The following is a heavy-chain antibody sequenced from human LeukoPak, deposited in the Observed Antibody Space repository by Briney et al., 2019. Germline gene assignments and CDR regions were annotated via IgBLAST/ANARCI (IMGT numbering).Heavy chain of an antibody. D-gene: IGHD1-14*01. CDR2: IKPDGSET. CDR3: AKDNPVPL. J-gene: IGHJ4*02. V-gene: IGHV3-7*04. Sequence: GGSLRLSCEASGFTITNNYMTWVRQAPGKGPELVAHIKPDGSETHYVDSVRGRFTISRDNAKNSLYLQMNSLRVEDTAVYFCAKDNPVPLWGRGTLVSVSS. CDR1: GFTITNNY.